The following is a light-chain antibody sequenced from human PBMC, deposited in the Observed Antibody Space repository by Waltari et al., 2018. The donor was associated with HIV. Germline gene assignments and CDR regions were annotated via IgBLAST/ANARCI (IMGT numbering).Light chain of an antibody. CDR3: ASRDHSVHGYV. Sequence: QSVLTQPPSASGTPGQRVTISCSGSSSNIGSNPINWYPQLPGTARKILMYRKNQWPSGGPDRCACSKSCSSASLATSGLESEDYADYYCASRDHSVHGYVFGTGTKVTVV. V-gene: IGLV1-44*01. CDR2: RKN. CDR1: SSNIGSNP. J-gene: IGLJ1*01.